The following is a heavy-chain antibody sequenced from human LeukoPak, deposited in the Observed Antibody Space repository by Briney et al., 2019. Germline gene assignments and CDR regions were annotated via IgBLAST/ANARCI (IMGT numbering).Heavy chain of an antibody. CDR2: IKKDGSET. J-gene: IGHJ4*01. CDR1: GFTLSTYW. CDR3: AKGRYSGTTYYFDY. Sequence: GGSLRLSCAASGFTLSTYWMSWVRQVPGKGLEWVANIKKDGSETYYVDSVKGRFTISRDNAKNSLYLQMNSLRAEDTAMYYCAKGRYSGTTYYFDYWGQEPWSPSPQ. D-gene: IGHD5-12*01. V-gene: IGHV3-7*03.